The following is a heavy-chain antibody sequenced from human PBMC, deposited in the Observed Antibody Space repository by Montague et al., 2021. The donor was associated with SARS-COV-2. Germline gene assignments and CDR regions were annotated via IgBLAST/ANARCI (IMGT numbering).Heavy chain of an antibody. V-gene: IGHV3-48*03. CDR3: ARDPESWWMTFDY. D-gene: IGHD2-8*01. Sequence: SLRLSCAASGFTFRNYEMNWARQSPGKGLEWVSYIDGGGTTIYYADSVKGRFTISRDNAKNSLFLQMNSLRVEDTAVYYCARDPESWWMTFDYWGQGALVTVSS. J-gene: IGHJ4*02. CDR2: IDGGGTTI. CDR1: GFTFRNYE.